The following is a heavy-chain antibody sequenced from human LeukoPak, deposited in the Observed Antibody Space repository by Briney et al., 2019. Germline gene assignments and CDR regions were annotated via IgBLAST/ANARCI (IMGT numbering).Heavy chain of an antibody. J-gene: IGHJ1*01. CDR3: ARGDFWSGDLIQH. Sequence: SETLSLTCTVSGVSIRSYYWSWLRQPPGKGLEGIGYIYYSGRTNYNPSLKRRVTISVDTSKNQFSLKLSSVPAADTAVYYCARGDFWSGDLIQHWGQGTLVTVSS. V-gene: IGHV4-59*01. D-gene: IGHD3-3*01. CDR1: GVSIRSYY. CDR2: IYYSGRT.